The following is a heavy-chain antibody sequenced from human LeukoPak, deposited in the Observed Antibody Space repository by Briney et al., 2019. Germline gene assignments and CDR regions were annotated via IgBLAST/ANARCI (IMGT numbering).Heavy chain of an antibody. CDR3: ARKATTGPTKAAFDI. CDR2: IYYSGGI. D-gene: IGHD4-17*01. Sequence: SETLSLTCAVSGYSIGSSNYWVWIRQPPGKGLEWIGHIYYSGGIYYNPSLKSRVTMSVDTSKNQFSLKLSSVTAVDTAVYYCARKATTGPTKAAFDIWGQGTMVTVSS. V-gene: IGHV4-28*05. J-gene: IGHJ3*02. CDR1: GYSIGSSNY.